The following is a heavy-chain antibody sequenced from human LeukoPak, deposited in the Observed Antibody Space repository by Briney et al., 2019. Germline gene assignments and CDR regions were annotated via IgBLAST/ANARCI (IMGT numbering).Heavy chain of an antibody. CDR3: ARADITRYYYDTSFDY. V-gene: IGHV3-53*01. Sequence: PGGSLRLSCAASGFTVSSNYMSWVRQAPGKGLEWVSVIYSGGSTYYEDSVKGRFTISRDNSKNTLYLQMNSLRAEDTAVYYCARADITRYYYDTSFDYWGQGTLVTVSS. J-gene: IGHJ4*02. CDR2: IYSGGST. D-gene: IGHD3-22*01. CDR1: GFTVSSNY.